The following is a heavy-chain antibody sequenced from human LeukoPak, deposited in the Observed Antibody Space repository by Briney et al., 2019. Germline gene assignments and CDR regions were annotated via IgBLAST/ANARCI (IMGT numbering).Heavy chain of an antibody. Sequence: IQPGGSLRLSCVASGFTVSSNYMRWVRQAPGEGLEWVSVTYSGGSTYYADSVKGRFTISRDNSKNTLYLQMNSLRAEDTAVYYCAREGYYYDSSGYLTSGRYFDYWGQGTLVTVSS. D-gene: IGHD3-22*01. CDR1: GFTVSSNY. CDR3: AREGYYYDSSGYLTSGRYFDY. V-gene: IGHV3-53*01. J-gene: IGHJ4*02. CDR2: TYSGGST.